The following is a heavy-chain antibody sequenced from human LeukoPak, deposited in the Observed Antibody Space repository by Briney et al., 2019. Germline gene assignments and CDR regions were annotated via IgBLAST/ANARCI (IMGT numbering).Heavy chain of an antibody. V-gene: IGHV4-30-4*01. CDR2: IYYSGST. J-gene: IGHJ4*02. CDR3: ARARDCGDYAIYYFDY. D-gene: IGHD4-17*01. CDR1: GGSISSGDYS. Sequence: KPSETLSLTCTVSGGSISSGDYSWSWIRQPPGKGLEWIGYIYYSGSTYYNPSLKSRVTISVDTSKNQFSLKLSSVTAADTAVYYCARARDCGDYAIYYFDYWGQGTLVTVSS.